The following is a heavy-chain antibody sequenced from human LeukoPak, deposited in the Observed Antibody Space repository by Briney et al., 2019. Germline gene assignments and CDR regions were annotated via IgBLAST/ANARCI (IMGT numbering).Heavy chain of an antibody. CDR2: LTGSGATT. J-gene: IGHJ4*02. V-gene: IGHV3-23*01. CDR1: GFTFSSYA. CDR3: AKAPGLTSTMVRGVTLDY. D-gene: IGHD3-10*01. Sequence: GGSLRLSCAASGFTFSSYAMSWVRQAPGKGLEWVSPLTGSGATTYYADSVKGRFTISRDNSKNTLYLQMNSLRAEDTAVYYCAKAPGLTSTMVRGVTLDYWGQGTLVTVSS.